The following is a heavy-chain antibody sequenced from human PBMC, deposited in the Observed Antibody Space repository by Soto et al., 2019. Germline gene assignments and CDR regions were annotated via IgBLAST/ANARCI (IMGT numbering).Heavy chain of an antibody. CDR2: IYYSGST. V-gene: IGHV4-30-4*01. J-gene: IGHJ6*02. CDR3: ARSTITGWVYYYGMDV. Sequence: QVQLQESGPGLVKPSQTLSLTCTVSGGSISSGDYYWSWIRQPPGKGLEWIGYIYYSGSTYYNPYIKSPVTISVDTSKNQFALKLSSVTAADTAVDYCARSTITGWVYYYGMDVWGQGTTVTVSS. CDR1: GGSISSGDYY. D-gene: IGHD5-12*01.